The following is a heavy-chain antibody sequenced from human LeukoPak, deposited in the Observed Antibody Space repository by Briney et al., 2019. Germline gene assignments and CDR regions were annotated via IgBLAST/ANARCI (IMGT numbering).Heavy chain of an antibody. V-gene: IGHV3-11*01. CDR1: GFTFDDYA. CDR2: ITDSGNTI. CDR3: ARSIGLTGGGVDV. J-gene: IGHJ6*02. Sequence: GGSLRLSCAASGFTFDDYAMHWVRQAPGKGLAWVSYITDSGNTIHYADSVKGRFTISRDNAKNPLYLQMNSLRAEDTAVYYCARSIGLTGGGVDVWGQGTTVTVSS. D-gene: IGHD3-9*01.